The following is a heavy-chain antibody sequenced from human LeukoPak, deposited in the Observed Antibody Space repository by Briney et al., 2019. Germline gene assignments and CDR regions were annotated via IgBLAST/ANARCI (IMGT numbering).Heavy chain of an antibody. Sequence: GGSLRLSCAASGFTVSSNYMSWVRQAPGKGLEWVSVIYSGGSTYYADSVKGRFTISRDNSKNTLYLQMNSLGSEDTAVYYCARGPIDPSIFGVVTYYYYYGMDVWGQGTTVTVSS. V-gene: IGHV3-53*05. J-gene: IGHJ6*02. D-gene: IGHD3-3*01. CDR1: GFTVSSNY. CDR2: IYSGGST. CDR3: ARGPIDPSIFGVVTYYYYYGMDV.